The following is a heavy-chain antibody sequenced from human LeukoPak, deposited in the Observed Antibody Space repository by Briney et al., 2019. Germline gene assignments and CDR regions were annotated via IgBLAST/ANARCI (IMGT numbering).Heavy chain of an antibody. Sequence: PGGSLRLSCAASGFTFSTYWMHWVRQGPGKGLVWVSRVRPEGTTTAYADSVKGRLTISRDNAKNTLFLQMNSLSAEDTAVYYCARDLDWILFDYWGQGTLVTVSS. CDR2: VRPEGTTT. CDR1: GFTFSTYW. D-gene: IGHD3-9*01. V-gene: IGHV3-74*03. CDR3: ARDLDWILFDY. J-gene: IGHJ4*02.